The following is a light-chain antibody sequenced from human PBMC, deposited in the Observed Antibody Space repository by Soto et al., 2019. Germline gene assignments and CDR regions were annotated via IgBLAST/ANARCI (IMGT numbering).Light chain of an antibody. J-gene: IGKJ1*01. CDR3: QQLNSYPQT. Sequence: EIVLTQSPGTLSLSPGERATLSCRASHSISSSYFAWYQQKPGQAPRLLIYSTSSRATGIPDRFSGSGSGTDFTLTINRLEPEDFATYYCQQLNSYPQTFGQGTKVEIK. V-gene: IGKV3-20*01. CDR1: HSISSSY. CDR2: STS.